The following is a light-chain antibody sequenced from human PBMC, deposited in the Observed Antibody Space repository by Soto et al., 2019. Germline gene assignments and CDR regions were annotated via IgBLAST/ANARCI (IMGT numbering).Light chain of an antibody. CDR1: QSVSSY. CDR2: DTS. V-gene: IGKV3-11*01. Sequence: VFTHSPSTVSLSPGERATLSCRASQSVSSYLAWYQQKPGQAPRLLIYDTSNRATGVPARFSGSGSGTDFTLTISSLEPEDCAIYYCQQRQYWPPITFGQGTRLEIK. CDR3: QQRQYWPPIT. J-gene: IGKJ5*01.